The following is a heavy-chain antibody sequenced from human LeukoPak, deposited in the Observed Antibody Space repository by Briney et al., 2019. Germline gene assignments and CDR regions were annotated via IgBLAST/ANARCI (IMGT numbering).Heavy chain of an antibody. V-gene: IGHV1-18*01. CDR2: ISAYNGNT. D-gene: IGHD2-15*01. CDR3: ARYGYCSGGSFYWGYFDY. CDR1: GYTFTSYG. J-gene: IGHJ4*02. Sequence: ASVKVSCKASGYTFTSYGISWVRQAPGQGLEWMGWISAYNGNTNYAQKLQGRVTMTTDTSTSTAYMELRSLRSDDTAVYYCARYGYCSGGSFYWGYFDYWGQGTLVTVSS.